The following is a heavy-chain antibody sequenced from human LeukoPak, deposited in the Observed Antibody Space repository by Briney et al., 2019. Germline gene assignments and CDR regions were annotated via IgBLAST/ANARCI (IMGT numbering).Heavy chain of an antibody. Sequence: GGSLRLSCAASALPPSNYAMSWVRQAPGKGLEWGSKISDGGWTAYTDSVKGRFFISRETATNTLYLQMNSLRVEDTAVYYCAKECDYGNTSHMPCYWGQGTLVTVSS. J-gene: IGHJ4*02. V-gene: IGHV3-23*01. D-gene: IGHD4-17*01. CDR2: ISDGGWT. CDR1: ALPPSNYA. CDR3: AKECDYGNTSHMPCY.